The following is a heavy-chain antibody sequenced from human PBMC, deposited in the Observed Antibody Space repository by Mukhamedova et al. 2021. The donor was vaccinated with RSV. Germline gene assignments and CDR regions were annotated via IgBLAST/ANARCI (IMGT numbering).Heavy chain of an antibody. CDR3: VKDRRGGGSSWIVDNCFDF. Sequence: GKGLEWVSGISWNGGYLGYADSVKGRFRVSRDNAKNSLYLQMNSLREEDTALYYCVKDRRGGGSSWIVDNCFDFWGRGTLVTVSS. CDR2: ISWNGGYL. J-gene: IGHJ4*02. D-gene: IGHD6-13*01. V-gene: IGHV3-9*01.